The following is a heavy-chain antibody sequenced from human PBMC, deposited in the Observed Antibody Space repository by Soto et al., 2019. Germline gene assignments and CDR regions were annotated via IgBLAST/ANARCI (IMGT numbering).Heavy chain of an antibody. CDR1: GGTFSSYA. CDR3: ARDVAGIVATISVGNWFDP. V-gene: IGHV1-69*01. D-gene: IGHD5-12*01. Sequence: QVQLVQSGAEVKKPGSSVKVSCKASGGTFSSYAISWVRQAPGQGLEWMGGIIPIFGTANYAQKFQGRVTITADESTSTAYMELSSLRPEDTAVYYCARDVAGIVATISVGNWFDPWGQGTLVTVSS. J-gene: IGHJ5*02. CDR2: IIPIFGTA.